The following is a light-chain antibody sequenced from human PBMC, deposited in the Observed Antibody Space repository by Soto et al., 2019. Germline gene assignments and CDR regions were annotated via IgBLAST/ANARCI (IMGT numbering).Light chain of an antibody. Sequence: IHMTQSPSTLSGSVGDRVTITCRASQTISSWLAWYQQKPGKAPKLLIYAASSLQSGVPSRFSGSGSGTDFTLTISSLQPEDFATYYCQQSYSTLRTFGQGTKVDIK. V-gene: IGKV1-39*01. CDR2: AAS. CDR1: QTISSW. J-gene: IGKJ1*01. CDR3: QQSYSTLRT.